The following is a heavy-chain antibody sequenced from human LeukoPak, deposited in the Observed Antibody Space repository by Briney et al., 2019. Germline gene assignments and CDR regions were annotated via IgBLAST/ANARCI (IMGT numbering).Heavy chain of an antibody. Sequence: SETLSLACTVSGGSIRSHSWHWIRQSPGKGLEWIGSINYFGTTTYKPSLKSRVTLSVDTSKNQFSLKLTSVTAADTAVYYCARDIGGDTDGRASYWFAPWGQGTLVTVSS. D-gene: IGHD1-1*01. CDR1: GGSIRSHS. CDR3: ARDIGGDTDGRASYWFAP. V-gene: IGHV4-59*11. CDR2: INYFGTT. J-gene: IGHJ5*02.